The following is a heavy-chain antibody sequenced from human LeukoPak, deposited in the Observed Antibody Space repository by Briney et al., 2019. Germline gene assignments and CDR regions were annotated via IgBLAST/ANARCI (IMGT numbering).Heavy chain of an antibody. CDR3: ARGVGIIDY. CDR1: GFTFSNAW. J-gene: IGHJ4*02. V-gene: IGHV3-66*01. CDR2: IYSGGTT. Sequence: GGSLRLSCAASGFTFSNAWMSWVRQAPGKGLEWVSVIYSGGTTYYGDSVRGRFTISRDNSKNTLYLQMNSLRAEDTAVYYCARGVGIIDYWGQGTLVTVSS. D-gene: IGHD7-27*01.